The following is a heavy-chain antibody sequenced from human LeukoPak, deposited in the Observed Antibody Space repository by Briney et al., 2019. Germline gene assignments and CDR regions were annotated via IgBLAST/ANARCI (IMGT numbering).Heavy chain of an antibody. CDR3: AKVPDCSGGSCYFMPGGWFDP. V-gene: IGHV3-23*01. CDR1: GFTFSSYA. J-gene: IGHJ5*02. Sequence: GGSLRLSCAASGFTFSSYAMSWVRQAPGKGLEWVSAISGSGGSTYYADSVKGRFTISRDNSKNTLYLQMNSLRAEDTAVYYCAKVPDCSGGSCYFMPGGWFDPWGQGTLVTASS. CDR2: ISGSGGST. D-gene: IGHD2-15*01.